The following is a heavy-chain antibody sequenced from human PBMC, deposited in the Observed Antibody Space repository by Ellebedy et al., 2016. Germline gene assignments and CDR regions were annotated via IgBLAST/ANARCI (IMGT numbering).Heavy chain of an antibody. J-gene: IGHJ6*02. CDR1: GFSFSSYV. CDR3: AKVENYDILTGYQHYYYYGMDV. Sequence: GESLKISXAASGFSFSSYVMHWVRQAPGKGLEWVATILYDGSNEYYADSVKGRFSISRDNSKNTLYLQMNSLRAEDTAVYYCAKVENYDILTGYQHYYYYGMDVWGQGTTVTVSS. D-gene: IGHD3-9*01. V-gene: IGHV3-30*18. CDR2: ILYDGSNE.